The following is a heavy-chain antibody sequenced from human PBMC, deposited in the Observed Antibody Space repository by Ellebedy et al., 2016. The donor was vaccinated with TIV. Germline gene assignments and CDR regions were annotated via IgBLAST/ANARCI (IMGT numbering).Heavy chain of an antibody. J-gene: IGHJ6*02. CDR3: ASRARSYGMDV. D-gene: IGHD3-10*01. CDR1: GYTFTSYY. V-gene: IGHV1-46*01. CDR2: INPSGGST. Sequence: ASVKVSCXASGYTFTSYYMHWVRQAPGQGLEWMGIINPSGGSTSYAQKFQGRVTMTRDTSTSTVYMELSSLRSEDTAVYYCASRARSYGMDVWGQGTTVTVSS.